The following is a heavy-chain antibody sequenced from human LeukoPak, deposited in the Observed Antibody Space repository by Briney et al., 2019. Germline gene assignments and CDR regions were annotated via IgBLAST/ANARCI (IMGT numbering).Heavy chain of an antibody. V-gene: IGHV3-53*01. CDR3: ASKNYYYYGMDV. Sequence: GGSLRLSCAASGFTVSSNYMSWVRQAPGKRLEWVSVIYSGGSTYYADSVKGRFTISRDNAKNTLYLQMNSLRAEDTAVYYCASKNYYYYGMDVWGQGTTVTVSS. CDR2: IYSGGST. J-gene: IGHJ6*02. CDR1: GFTVSSNY.